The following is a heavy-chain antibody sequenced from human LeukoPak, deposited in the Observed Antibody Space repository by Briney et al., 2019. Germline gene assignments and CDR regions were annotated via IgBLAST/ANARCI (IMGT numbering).Heavy chain of an antibody. CDR2: IIPVLGRA. J-gene: IGHJ4*02. CDR1: GDTFSSYT. Sequence: ASLKVSCKASGDTFSSYTISWVRQAAGQGREWMGRIIPVLGRANYAQKFQGRVTITADKFTSTAYMELSSLRSEDTAVYYCASSAWGYCTNGVCPAAHWGQGTLVTVSS. V-gene: IGHV1-69*02. CDR3: ASSAWGYCTNGVCPAAH. D-gene: IGHD2-8*01.